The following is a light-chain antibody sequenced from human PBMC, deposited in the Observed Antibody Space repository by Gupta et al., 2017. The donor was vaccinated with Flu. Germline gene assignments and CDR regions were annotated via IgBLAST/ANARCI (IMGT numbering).Light chain of an antibody. J-gene: IGKJ3*01. CDR1: QSISIY. Sequence: PSSLSASVGDRVTITCRASQSISIYLNWYQQKPGKAPKLLIYAASSLESGVPSRFSGRGSGTDFTLTISSLQPEDFATYYCQQSYSTRFAFGQGTKVDI. CDR3: QQSYSTRFA. V-gene: IGKV1-39*01. CDR2: AAS.